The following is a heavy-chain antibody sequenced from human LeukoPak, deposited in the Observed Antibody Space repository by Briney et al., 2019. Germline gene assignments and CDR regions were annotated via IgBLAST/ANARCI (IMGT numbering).Heavy chain of an antibody. Sequence: VASVKVSCKASGYRFTTDMYTIHWLRQAPGHRLEWMGRINAGNGNTKYSQKFQGRVTITGDTSARTVYMEVSSLVSEDTAVYYCARDSDSSGWSWVYWGQGTLVTVSS. CDR1: GYRFTTDMYT. CDR2: INAGNGNT. V-gene: IGHV1-3*01. D-gene: IGHD6-19*01. J-gene: IGHJ4*02. CDR3: ARDSDSSGWSWVY.